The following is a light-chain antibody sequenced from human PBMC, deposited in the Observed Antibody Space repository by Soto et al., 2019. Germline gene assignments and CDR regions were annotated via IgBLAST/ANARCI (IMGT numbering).Light chain of an antibody. V-gene: IGLV7-46*01. J-gene: IGLJ2*01. CDR3: LLSYRGVGV. Sequence: QTVVTQEPSLTVSPGGTVTLTCGSNTGAVTTGHYPYWFQQKPGQAPRTLIYDTNNKHSWTPARFSGSLLGGKAALTLSGAQPEDEPDYHCLLSYRGVGVFGGGTKLTVL. CDR1: TGAVTTGHY. CDR2: DTN.